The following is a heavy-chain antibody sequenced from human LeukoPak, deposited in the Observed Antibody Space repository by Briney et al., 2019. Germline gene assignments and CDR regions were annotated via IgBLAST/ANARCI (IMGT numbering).Heavy chain of an antibody. CDR3: ARADRLHGGPYLIGP. CDR1: GYSFTDYY. V-gene: IGHV1-2*02. D-gene: IGHD2-21*01. Sequence: ASEKVSCKASGYSFTDYYMHWVRQAPGQGLEWMGWINLNNGDIKSAQKFQGRVTMTRDTSITTVYMEVSWLTSDDTAIYYCARADRLHGGPYLIGPWGQGTLVTASS. CDR2: INLNNGDI. J-gene: IGHJ5*02.